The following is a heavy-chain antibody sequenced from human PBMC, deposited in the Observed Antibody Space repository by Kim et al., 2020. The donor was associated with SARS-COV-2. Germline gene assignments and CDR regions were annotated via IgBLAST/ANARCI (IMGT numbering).Heavy chain of an antibody. CDR3: AKDQVHFGGGENGMDV. V-gene: IGHV3-23*01. J-gene: IGHJ6*02. D-gene: IGHD3-10*01. CDR1: GFTFSSYA. CDR2: ISGSGGST. Sequence: GGSLRLSCAASGFTFSSYAMSWVRQAPGKGLEWVSAISGSGGSTYYADSVKGRFTISRDNSKNTLYLQMNSLRAEDTAVYYCAKDQVHFGGGENGMDVWGQGTTVTVSS.